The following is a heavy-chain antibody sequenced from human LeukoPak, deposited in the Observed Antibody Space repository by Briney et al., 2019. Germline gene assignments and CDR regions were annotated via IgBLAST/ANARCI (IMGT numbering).Heavy chain of an antibody. D-gene: IGHD3-3*01. CDR3: ARDRLDYDFWSGYSDV. CDR2: IYYSGST. J-gene: IGHJ6*04. V-gene: IGHV4-59*01. CDR1: GGSISSYY. Sequence: SETLSLTCTVSGGSISSYYWSWIRQPPGKGLEWIGYIYYSGSTNYNPSLKSRVTISVDTSKNQFSLKLSSVTAADTAVYYCARDRLDYDFWSGYSDVWGKGTTVTVSS.